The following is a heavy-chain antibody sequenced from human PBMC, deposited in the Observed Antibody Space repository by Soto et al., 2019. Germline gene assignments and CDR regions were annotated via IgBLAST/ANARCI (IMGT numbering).Heavy chain of an antibody. CDR2: INHSGST. CDR1: GGSFRGYY. V-gene: IGHV4-34*01. D-gene: IGHD3-10*01. Sequence: QVQLQQWGAGLLKPSETLSLTCAVYGGSFRGYYWSWIRQPPGKGLEWIGEINHSGSTNYNPSLKSRVNISVDTSKNQFSLKLSSVNAADTAVYYCARITMVRGVIHTGSYYYYRDVWGKGTTVTFSS. J-gene: IGHJ6*03. CDR3: ARITMVRGVIHTGSYYYYRDV.